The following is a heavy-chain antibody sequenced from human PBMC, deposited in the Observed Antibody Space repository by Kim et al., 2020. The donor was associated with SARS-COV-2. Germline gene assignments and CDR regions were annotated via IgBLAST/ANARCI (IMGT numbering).Heavy chain of an antibody. Sequence: TLSLTCTVSGGSISSGGYYWSWIRQHPGKGLEWIGYIYYSGSTYYNPSLKSRVTISVDTSKNQFSLKLSSVTAANTAVYYCARASITMIVVVDAFDIWGQGTMVTVSS. CDR2: IYYSGST. CDR1: GGSISSGGYY. D-gene: IGHD3-22*01. CDR3: ARASITMIVVVDAFDI. V-gene: IGHV4-31*03. J-gene: IGHJ3*02.